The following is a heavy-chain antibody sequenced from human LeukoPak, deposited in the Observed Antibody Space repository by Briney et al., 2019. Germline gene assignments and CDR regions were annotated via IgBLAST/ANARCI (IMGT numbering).Heavy chain of an antibody. D-gene: IGHD2-2*01. CDR1: QYIYRHLA. CDR2: ISGNNDNP. CDR3: ASVGTSTDYY. V-gene: IGHV1-18*01. J-gene: IGHJ4*02. Sequence: GASVRVSCKPGQYIYRHLAIMSWPEAPGQGLEWMGWISGNNDNPNYGQKFQGRFTVTTVSSTNTGYMEEGKVRYYDTAVYYDASVGTSTDYYWGQGTLVTVSS.